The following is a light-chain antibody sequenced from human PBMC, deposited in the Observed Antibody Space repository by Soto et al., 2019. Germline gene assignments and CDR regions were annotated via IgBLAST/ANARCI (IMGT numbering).Light chain of an antibody. J-gene: IGKJ1*01. CDR1: QSVSTN. Sequence: VMTQSPATLSVSPGERAALSCRASQSVSTNLAWYQQKPGQPPRLLIYFASTRATAVPARFTAGGSGTEFTLTISSLQSDDLAVYYCQQYGSSPGTFGQGTKVEI. V-gene: IGKV3-15*01. CDR2: FAS. CDR3: QQYGSSPGT.